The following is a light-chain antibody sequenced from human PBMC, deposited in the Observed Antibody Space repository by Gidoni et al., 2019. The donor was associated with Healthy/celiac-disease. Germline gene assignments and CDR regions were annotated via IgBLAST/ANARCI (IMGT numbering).Light chain of an antibody. CDR1: QGIGSY. J-gene: IGKJ3*01. CDR3: QQLNSYPLT. Sequence: DIQLTQSPSFLSASVGDRVTITCWASQGIGSYLAWYQQKPGKAPKLLIYAASTLQSGVPSRFSGSGSGTEFTLTISSLQPEDFATYYCQQLNSYPLTFGPGTKVDIK. V-gene: IGKV1-9*01. CDR2: AAS.